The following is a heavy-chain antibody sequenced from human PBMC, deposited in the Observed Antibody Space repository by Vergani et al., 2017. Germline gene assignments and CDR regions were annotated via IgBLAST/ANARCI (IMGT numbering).Heavy chain of an antibody. D-gene: IGHD3-10*01. Sequence: QVQLQESGPGLVKPSETLTLTCDVSDSSIMTNPYWGWFRQSPGKGLEWIGCIHHSGDTHYNSSLKSRVSISIVSSSKFSLSLTSVTAADPAIYCCARHRGSGGFFPSSYFYGMDVWGHGTTVTVSS. V-gene: IGHV4-38-2*01. J-gene: IGHJ6*02. CDR1: DSSIMTNPY. CDR3: ARHRGSGGFFPSSYFYGMDV. CDR2: IHHSGDT.